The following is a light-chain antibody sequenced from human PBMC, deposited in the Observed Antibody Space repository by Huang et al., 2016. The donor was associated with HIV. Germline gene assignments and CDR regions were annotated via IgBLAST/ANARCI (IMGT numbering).Light chain of an antibody. V-gene: IGKV1-39*01. CDR1: QSISSY. J-gene: IGKJ3*01. Sequence: DIQMTQSPSSLSASVGDRVTIPCRASQSISSYLNWYQQKPGKAPKLLIYAASSLQSGDPSRFSGSGSGTDFTLTISSLQPEDFATYYCQQSYSTPLFGPGTKVDIK. CDR2: AAS. CDR3: QQSYSTPL.